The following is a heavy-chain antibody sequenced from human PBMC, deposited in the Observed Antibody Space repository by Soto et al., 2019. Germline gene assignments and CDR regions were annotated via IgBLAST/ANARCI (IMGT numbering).Heavy chain of an antibody. CDR3: ATMGYGSGSYSPRGYFQH. V-gene: IGHV4-34*01. CDR1: GGSFSGYY. J-gene: IGHJ1*01. Sequence: QVQLPQWGAGLLKPSETLSLTCAVYGGSFSGYYWSWIRQPPGKGLEWIGEINHSGSTNYNPSLKSRVTISVDTSKNQFSLKLSSVTAADTAVYYCATMGYGSGSYSPRGYFQHWGQGTLVTVSS. CDR2: INHSGST. D-gene: IGHD3-10*01.